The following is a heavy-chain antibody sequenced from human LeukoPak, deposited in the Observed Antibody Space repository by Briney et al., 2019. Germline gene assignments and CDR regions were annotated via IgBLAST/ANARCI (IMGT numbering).Heavy chain of an antibody. CDR1: GFTFSSYS. V-gene: IGHV3-48*02. Sequence: GGSLRLSCAASGFTFSSYSMNWVRQAPGKGLEWVSYISTSSNTIHYADSVKGRFTISRDNAKNSLYLQMNSLRDDDTAVYYCARDRGTSGYLPWGQGTLVTVSP. CDR2: ISTSSNTI. D-gene: IGHD3-22*01. J-gene: IGHJ5*02. CDR3: ARDRGTSGYLP.